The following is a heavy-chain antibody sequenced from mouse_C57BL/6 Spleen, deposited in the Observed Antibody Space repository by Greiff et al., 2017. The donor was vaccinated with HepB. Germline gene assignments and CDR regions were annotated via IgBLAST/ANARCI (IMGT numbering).Heavy chain of an antibody. CDR2: IDPSDSYT. Sequence: VKLQQPGAELVRPGTSVKLSCKASGYTFTSYWMHWVKQRPGQGLEWIGVIDPSDSYTNYNQKFKGKATLTVDTSSSTAYMQLSSLTSEDSAVYYCARDYSNPFAYWGQGTLVTVSA. D-gene: IGHD2-5*01. CDR3: ARDYSNPFAY. V-gene: IGHV1-59*01. J-gene: IGHJ3*01. CDR1: GYTFTSYW.